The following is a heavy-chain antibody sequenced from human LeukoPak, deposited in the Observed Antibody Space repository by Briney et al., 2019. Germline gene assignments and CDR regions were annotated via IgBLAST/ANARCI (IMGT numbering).Heavy chain of an antibody. CDR2: IIPILGIA. CDR1: GGTFSSYA. J-gene: IGHJ3*02. D-gene: IGHD3-22*01. CDR3: AREAKTYYYDSSGYGAFDI. V-gene: IGHV1-69*04. Sequence: SVKVSCKASGGTFSSYAISWVRQAPGQGLEWMGRIIPILGIANYAQKFQGRVTITADKSTSTAYMELSSLRSEDTAVYYCAREAKTYYYDSSGYGAFDIWGQGTMVTVSS.